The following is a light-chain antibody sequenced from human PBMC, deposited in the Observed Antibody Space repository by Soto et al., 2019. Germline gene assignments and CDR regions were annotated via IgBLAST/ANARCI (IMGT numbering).Light chain of an antibody. V-gene: IGLV3-21*04. CDR1: NIGSKS. CDR2: YDS. J-gene: IGLJ1*01. Sequence: SYELTQPPSVSVAPGKTARITCGGNNIGSKSVHRYQQKPGQAPVLVIYYDSDRPSGIPERFSGSNSGNTATLTISRVEAGDEADYYCQVWDSSSDHTLYVFGTGTKLTVL. CDR3: QVWDSSSDHTLYV.